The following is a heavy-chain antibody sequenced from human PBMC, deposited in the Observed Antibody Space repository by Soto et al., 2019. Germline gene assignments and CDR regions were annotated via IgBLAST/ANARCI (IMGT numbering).Heavy chain of an antibody. J-gene: IGHJ4*02. D-gene: IGHD6-25*01. CDR2: ISGGGDII. CDR3: SRDPRLADY. CDR1: GFTFSDHY. Sequence: GGSLRLSCAASGFTFSDHYMTWIRQAPGKGPEWLSYISGGGDIISYADSVEGRFIISRDNAKRSLYLQMNSLTVEDTAVYYCSRDPRLADYWGQGTLVTVSS. V-gene: IGHV3-11*01.